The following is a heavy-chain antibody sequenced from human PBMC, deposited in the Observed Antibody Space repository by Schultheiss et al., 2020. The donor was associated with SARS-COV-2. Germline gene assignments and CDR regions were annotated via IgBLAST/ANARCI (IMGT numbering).Heavy chain of an antibody. CDR3: ASVEYCSSTSCPGLYGMDV. Sequence: SVKVSCKASGGTFSSYAISWVRQAPGQGLEWMGGIIPIFGTANYAQKLQGRVTMTTDTSTSTAYMELRSLRSDDTAVYYCASVEYCSSTSCPGLYGMDVWGQGTTVTVSS. CDR2: IIPIFGTA. J-gene: IGHJ6*02. D-gene: IGHD2-2*01. V-gene: IGHV1-69*05. CDR1: GGTFSSYA.